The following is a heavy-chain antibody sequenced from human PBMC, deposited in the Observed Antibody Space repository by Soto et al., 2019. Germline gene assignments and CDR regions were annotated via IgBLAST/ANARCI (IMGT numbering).Heavy chain of an antibody. V-gene: IGHV1-69*13. CDR1: GGTFSSYA. Sequence: SVKVSCKASGGTFSSYAISWVRQAPGQGLEWMGGIIPIFGTANYAQKFQGRVTITADESTSTAYMELSSLRSEDTAVYYCAGSAVAGHRGSLDYWGQGTLVTVSS. D-gene: IGHD6-19*01. CDR2: IIPIFGTA. CDR3: AGSAVAGHRGSLDY. J-gene: IGHJ4*02.